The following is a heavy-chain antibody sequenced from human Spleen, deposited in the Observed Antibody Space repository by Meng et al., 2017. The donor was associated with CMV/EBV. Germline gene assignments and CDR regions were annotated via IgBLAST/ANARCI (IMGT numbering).Heavy chain of an antibody. Sequence: ASVKVSCKASGYTFTSYDINWVRQATGQGLEWMGWINPNSGDTNYAQNFQDRVTMTRDTSISTAYMELSSLKSADTAMSYCARTRYSSRRSGPLVVSASIFYFDPWGQGTLVTVSS. D-gene: IGHD2-15*01. V-gene: IGHV1-2*02. J-gene: IGHJ5*02. CDR2: INPNSGDT. CDR3: ARTRYSSRRSGPLVVSASIFYFDP. CDR1: GYTFTSYD.